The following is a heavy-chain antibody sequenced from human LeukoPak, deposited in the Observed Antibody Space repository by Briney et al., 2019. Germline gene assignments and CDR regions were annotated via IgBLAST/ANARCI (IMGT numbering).Heavy chain of an antibody. CDR2: IRSKAYGGTT. D-gene: IGHD3-10*01. Sequence: GGSLRLSCTASGFTFGDYAMSWVRQAPGEGLEWVGFIRSKAYGGTTEYAASVKGRFTISRDDSKSIAYLQMNSLKTEDTAVYYCTRYNYGSGSYYLSLAFDIWGQGTMVTVSS. J-gene: IGHJ3*02. CDR3: TRYNYGSGSYYLSLAFDI. V-gene: IGHV3-49*04. CDR1: GFTFGDYA.